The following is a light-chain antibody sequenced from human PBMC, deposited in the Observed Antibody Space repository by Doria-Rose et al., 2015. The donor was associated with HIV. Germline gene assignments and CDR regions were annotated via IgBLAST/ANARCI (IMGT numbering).Light chain of an antibody. CDR3: HQYNNWPT. CDR1: QSVSTD. V-gene: IGKV3-15*01. J-gene: IGKJ5*01. CDR2: GAS. Sequence: EIVLTQSPETLSVSPGESATLSCRASQSVSTDLAWYQHKPGQAPRLLIWGASTRATGIPARCSGSGSGTEFTLTISSLQPEDFAIYFCHQYNNWPTFGQGTRLDIK.